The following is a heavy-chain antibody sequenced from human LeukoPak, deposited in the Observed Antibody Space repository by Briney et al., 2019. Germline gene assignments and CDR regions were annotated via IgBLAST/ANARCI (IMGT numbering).Heavy chain of an antibody. V-gene: IGHV1-2*02. CDR3: ARGSIFGVVTPRMDV. CDR2: INPNSGGT. CDR1: GYTFTGYY. J-gene: IGHJ6*04. Sequence: ASVKVSCKASGYTFTGYYMHWVRQAPGQGLEWMGWINPNSGGTNYAQKFQGRVTMTRDTSISTAYMELSRLRSDDTAVYYCARGSIFGVVTPRMDVWGKGTTVAVSS. D-gene: IGHD3-3*01.